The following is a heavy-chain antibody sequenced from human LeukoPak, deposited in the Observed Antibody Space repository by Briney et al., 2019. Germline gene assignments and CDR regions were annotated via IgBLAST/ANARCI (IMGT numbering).Heavy chain of an antibody. D-gene: IGHD3-22*01. V-gene: IGHV4-34*01. CDR1: GGSFSGYY. CDR2: INHSGST. CDR3: ARGIRITMIVVVITTGLYYFDY. Sequence: SETLSLTCAVYGGSFSGYYWRWIRQPPGKGLEWIGEINHSGSTNYNPSLKRRVTIAVDTSKNQFSLKLSSVTAADTAVYYCARGIRITMIVVVITTGLYYFDYWGQGTLVTVSS. J-gene: IGHJ4*02.